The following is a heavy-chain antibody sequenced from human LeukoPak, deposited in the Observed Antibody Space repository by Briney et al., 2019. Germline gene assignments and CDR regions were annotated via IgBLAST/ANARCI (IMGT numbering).Heavy chain of an antibody. CDR3: ARGQKLQNDYGDYERQDWFDP. Sequence: SETLSLTCAVYGGSFSGYYWSWIRQPPGKGLEWIGEINHSGSTNYNPSLKSRVTISVDTSKNQFSLKLSSVTAADTAVYYCARGQKLQNDYGDYERQDWFDPWGQGTLVTVSS. V-gene: IGHV4-34*01. CDR2: INHSGST. CDR1: GGSFSGYY. J-gene: IGHJ5*02. D-gene: IGHD4-17*01.